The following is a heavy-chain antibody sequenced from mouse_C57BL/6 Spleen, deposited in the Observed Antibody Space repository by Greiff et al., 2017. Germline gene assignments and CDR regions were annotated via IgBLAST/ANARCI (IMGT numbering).Heavy chain of an antibody. Sequence: DVMLVESGGGLVQPGGSLKLSCAASGFTFSDYGMAWVRQAPRKGPEWVAFISNLAYSIYYADTVTGRFTISRENAKNTLYLEMSSLRSEDTAMYYCARQGGSSWYFDVWGTGTTVTVSS. CDR3: ARQGGSSWYFDV. D-gene: IGHD1-1*01. J-gene: IGHJ1*03. V-gene: IGHV5-15*01. CDR2: ISNLAYSI. CDR1: GFTFSDYG.